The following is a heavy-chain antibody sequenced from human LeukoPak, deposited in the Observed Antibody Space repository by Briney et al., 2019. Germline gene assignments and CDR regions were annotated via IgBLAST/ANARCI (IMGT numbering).Heavy chain of an antibody. Sequence: TGGSLRLSCAASGFTFSSYSMNWVRQAPGKGLEWVSSISSSSSYIYYADSVKGRFTISRDNAKNSLYLQMNSLRAEDTAVYYCARDVDTGFDYWGRGTLVTVSS. J-gene: IGHJ4*02. D-gene: IGHD5-18*01. CDR1: GFTFSSYS. CDR3: ARDVDTGFDY. V-gene: IGHV3-21*01. CDR2: ISSSSSYI.